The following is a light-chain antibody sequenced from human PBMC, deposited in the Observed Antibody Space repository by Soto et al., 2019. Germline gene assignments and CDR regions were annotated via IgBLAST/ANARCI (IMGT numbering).Light chain of an antibody. CDR1: TSDIGTYNY. J-gene: IGLJ1*01. CDR3: NSMTISSTSRYV. CDR2: EVN. Sequence: QSALTQPAAVSGSPGESIPISCTGTTSDIGTYNYVSWFQQYSGKAPKLLIYEVNNRPSGVSNRFSGSKSGNSASLTISGLQAEDEADYYCNSMTISSTSRYVFGTGTKLTVL. V-gene: IGLV2-14*01.